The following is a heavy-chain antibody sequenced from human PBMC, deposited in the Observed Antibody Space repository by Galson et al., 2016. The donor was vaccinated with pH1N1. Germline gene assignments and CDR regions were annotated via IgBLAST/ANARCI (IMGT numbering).Heavy chain of an antibody. J-gene: IGHJ5*02. V-gene: IGHV3-7*01. CDR1: GYSLTNYW. CDR3: VRDSGWFKLDA. Sequence: SGAEVKKPGESLKISCEGFGYSLTNYWIVWVRQAPGKRLEWLAFIKEDGTASDYADSVKGRFTISRDNGKSSLYLQMSSLTGDDRPVNFCVRDSGWFKLDAWGQGTLVTVPS. CDR2: IKEDGTAS. D-gene: IGHD6-19*01.